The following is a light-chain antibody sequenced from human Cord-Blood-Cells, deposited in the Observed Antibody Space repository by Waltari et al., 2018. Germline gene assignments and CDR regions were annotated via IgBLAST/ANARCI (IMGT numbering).Light chain of an antibody. Sequence: QSALTQPASVSGSPGQSITISCTGTSSDVGGYNYVSWYQQHPGKAPKPMIDDVSNRPSGVSNRFSGSKSRNTASLTISGRQAEDEADYYCSSYTSSSTLVFGTGTKVTVL. CDR2: DVS. V-gene: IGLV2-14*01. CDR1: SSDVGGYNY. J-gene: IGLJ1*01. CDR3: SSYTSSSTLV.